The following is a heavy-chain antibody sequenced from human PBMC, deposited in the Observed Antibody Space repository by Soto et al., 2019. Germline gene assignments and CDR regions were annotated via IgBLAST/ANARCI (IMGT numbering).Heavy chain of an antibody. CDR3: ARDHLILPAHDFFYGSDV. CDR1: GFTFSMYS. Sequence: GSLRLSCEVSGFTFSMYSMSWVRQSPGEGLEWVAKIPQDGVDGHYADSVKGRFTISRDNGKNSLYLQLNNLRAEDTAVYYCARDHLILPAHDFFYGSDVWGRGATVTVSS. J-gene: IGHJ6*02. CDR2: IPQDGVDG. D-gene: IGHD2-21*02. V-gene: IGHV3-7*03.